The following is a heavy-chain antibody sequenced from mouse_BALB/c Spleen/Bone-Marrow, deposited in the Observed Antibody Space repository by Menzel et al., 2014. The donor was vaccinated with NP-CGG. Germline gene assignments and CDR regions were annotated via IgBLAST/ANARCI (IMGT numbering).Heavy chain of an antibody. CDR1: GFNIKDTY. CDR3: ASYYYGSSLFAY. Sequence: EVQLVESGAELVKPGASVKLSCTASGFNIKDTYMHWVKQRPEQGLEWIGRIDPANGNTKYDPKFQGKATITADTPSNTAYLQLSSLTSEDTAVYYCASYYYGSSLFAYWGQGTLVTVSA. V-gene: IGHV14-3*02. D-gene: IGHD1-1*01. J-gene: IGHJ3*01. CDR2: IDPANGNT.